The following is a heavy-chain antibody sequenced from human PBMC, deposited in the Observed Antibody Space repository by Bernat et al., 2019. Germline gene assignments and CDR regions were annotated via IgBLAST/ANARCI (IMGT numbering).Heavy chain of an antibody. J-gene: IGHJ6*02. CDR3: VRDVRFSYGMDV. CDR1: RFTFSSYE. Sequence: EVQLVESGGGLVQPGGSLRLSCAASRFTFSSYEMNWVRQAPGKGLEWVSYISSSGSTIYYADSVKGRFTISRDNAKNSLYLQMNSLRAEDTAVYYCVRDVRFSYGMDVWGQGTTVTVSS. V-gene: IGHV3-48*03. CDR2: ISSSGSTI. D-gene: IGHD3-3*01.